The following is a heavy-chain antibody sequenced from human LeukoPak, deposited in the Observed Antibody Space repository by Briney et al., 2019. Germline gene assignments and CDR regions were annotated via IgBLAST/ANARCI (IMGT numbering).Heavy chain of an antibody. V-gene: IGHV1-69*05. D-gene: IGHD3-22*01. J-gene: IGHJ3*02. CDR1: GGTFSSYA. Sequence: ASVKVSCKASGGTFSSYAISWVRQAPGQGLEWMGGIIPIFGTANYAQKFQGRVTITTDESTSTAYMELSSLRSEDTAVYYCASPPHYYDSSGLPYKAFDIWGQGTVVTVSS. CDR2: IIPIFGTA. CDR3: ASPPHYYDSSGLPYKAFDI.